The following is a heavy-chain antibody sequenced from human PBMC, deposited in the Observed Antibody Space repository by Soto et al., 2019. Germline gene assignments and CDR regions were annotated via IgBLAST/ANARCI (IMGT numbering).Heavy chain of an antibody. D-gene: IGHD3-3*01. CDR1: GGSISSGDYY. CDR3: AGRKYYDFWSGPLRSSPYGMDV. V-gene: IGHV4-30-4*01. CDR2: IYYSGST. J-gene: IGHJ6*02. Sequence: SETLSLTCTVSGGSISSGDYYWSWIRQPPGKGLEWIGYIYYSGSTYYNPSLKSRVTISVDTSKNQFSLKLSSVTAADTAVYYCAGRKYYDFWSGPLRSSPYGMDVWGQGTTVTVSS.